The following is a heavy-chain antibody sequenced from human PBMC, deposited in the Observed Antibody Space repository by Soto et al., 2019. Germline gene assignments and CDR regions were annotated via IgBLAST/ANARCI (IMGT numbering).Heavy chain of an antibody. Sequence: GGSVRLSCAASGFTFSRYCMACVRQSPGKGLGWVASMNQHGSDIQYVDSVRGRFTIPRDNARNLLYLQMNNLRVEDTAIYYCATDIYCHATCYRRHGNRGQGTLDPVSS. D-gene: IGHD2-15*01. CDR1: GFTFSRYC. V-gene: IGHV3-7*03. CDR3: ATDIYCHATCYRRHGN. J-gene: IGHJ4*02. CDR2: MNQHGSDI.